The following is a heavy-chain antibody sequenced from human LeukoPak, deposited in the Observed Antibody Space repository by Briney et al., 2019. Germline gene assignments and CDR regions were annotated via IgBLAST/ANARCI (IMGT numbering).Heavy chain of an antibody. J-gene: IGHJ4*02. Sequence: SETLSLTCTASGGSITSNYWSWVRQPPGKGLEWIGEIHSSGATKYNPSLKSRVTISVDTSKNHFSLNLRSVTAEDTAVYYCARHLLVAGPMVFGYWGQGTLVTVSS. V-gene: IGHV4-59*08. CDR3: ARHLLVAGPMVFGY. CDR2: IHSSGAT. D-gene: IGHD6-19*01. CDR1: GGSITSNY.